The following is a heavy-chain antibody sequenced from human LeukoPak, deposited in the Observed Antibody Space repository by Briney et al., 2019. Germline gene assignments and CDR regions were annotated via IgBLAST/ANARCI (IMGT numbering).Heavy chain of an antibody. J-gene: IGHJ3*02. CDR1: GGSISSYY. Sequence: SETLSLTCTVSGGSISSYYWSWIRQPPGKGLEWIGYIYYSGSTNYNPSLKSRVTISVDTSKNQFSLKLSSVTAADTAVYYCARDRGRSWYRYAFDIWGQGTMVTVSS. V-gene: IGHV4-59*01. D-gene: IGHD6-13*01. CDR3: ARDRGRSWYRYAFDI. CDR2: IYYSGST.